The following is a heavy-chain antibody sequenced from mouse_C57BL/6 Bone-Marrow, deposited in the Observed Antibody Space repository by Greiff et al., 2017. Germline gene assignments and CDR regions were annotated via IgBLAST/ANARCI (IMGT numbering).Heavy chain of an antibody. CDR3: ASDYYGSSYGFAY. CDR1: GYTFTSYG. D-gene: IGHD1-1*01. CDR2: LYPRSGNT. V-gene: IGHV1-81*01. J-gene: IGHJ3*01. Sequence: VQLQQSGAELARPGASVKLSCKASGYTFTSYGISWVKQRTGQGLEWIGELYPRSGNTYYNEKFKGKATLTADKSSSTAYMELRSLTSEDSAVYFCASDYYGSSYGFAYWGRGTLVTVSA.